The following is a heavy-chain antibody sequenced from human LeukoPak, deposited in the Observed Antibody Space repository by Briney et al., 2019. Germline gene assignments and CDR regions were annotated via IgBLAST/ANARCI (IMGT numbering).Heavy chain of an antibody. V-gene: IGHV1-24*01. CDR2: FDPEDGET. J-gene: IGHJ6*03. Sequence: ASVKVSCKVSGYTLTELSMHWVRQAPGKGLKWMGGFDPEDGETIYAQKFQGRVTMTEDTSTDTAYMELSSLRSEDTAVYYCARDAIAAAGTQLPYYYYYMDVWGKGTTVTISS. D-gene: IGHD6-13*01. CDR3: ARDAIAAAGTQLPYYYYYMDV. CDR1: GYTLTELS.